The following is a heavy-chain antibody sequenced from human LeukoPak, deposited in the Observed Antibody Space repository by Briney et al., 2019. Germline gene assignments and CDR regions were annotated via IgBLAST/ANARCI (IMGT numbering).Heavy chain of an antibody. J-gene: IGHJ4*02. CDR1: GYAFSDHG. V-gene: IGHV1-18*04. CDR3: ARGPIPRNTYGYNDK. CDR2: ISVYNGHT. D-gene: IGHD5-18*01. Sequence: GPSVKVSCTASGYAFSDHGVNWVRQAPGQGLEWMGWISVYNGHTSYAQKFQGRVMVTTDRSTNTAYLELRSLRSDDPAVYYCARGPIPRNTYGYNDKWGQGPLVSVSS.